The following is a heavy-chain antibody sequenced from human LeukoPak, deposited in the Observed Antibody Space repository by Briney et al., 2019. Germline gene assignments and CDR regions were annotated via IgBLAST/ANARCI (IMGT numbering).Heavy chain of an antibody. D-gene: IGHD6-13*01. CDR3: ARAPSWGITAASYYFDY. V-gene: IGHV1-8*03. Sequence: ASVKVSCKASGYTFTSYDINWVRQATGQGLEWMGWMNPNSSHTGYAQKFQGRVTITRNTAISTAYMELSSLRSEDTAVYYCARAPSWGITAASYYFDYWGQGTLVTVSS. CDR1: GYTFTSYD. CDR2: MNPNSSHT. J-gene: IGHJ4*02.